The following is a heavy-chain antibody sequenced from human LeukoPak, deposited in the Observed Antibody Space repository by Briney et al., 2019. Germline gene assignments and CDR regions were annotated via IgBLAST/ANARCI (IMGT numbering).Heavy chain of an antibody. D-gene: IGHD3-16*01. CDR1: GGSISSGCYY. J-gene: IGHJ6*02. CDR3: VRGGGLPHYYYYGMDV. V-gene: IGHV4-30-4*08. Sequence: PSETLSLTCTVSGGSISSGCYYWSWIRQPPGKGLEWIGYIYYSGSTYYNPSLKSRVTISVDTSKNQFSLKLSSVTAADTAVYYCVRGGGLPHYYYYGMDVWGQGTTVTVSS. CDR2: IYYSGST.